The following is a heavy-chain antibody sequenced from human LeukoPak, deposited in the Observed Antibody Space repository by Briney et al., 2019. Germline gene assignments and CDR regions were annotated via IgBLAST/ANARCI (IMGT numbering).Heavy chain of an antibody. Sequence: PSETLSLTCTVSGGSISSYYWSWIRQPPGKGLEWIGYIYYSGSTNYNPSLKSRVTISVDTSKNQFSLKLSSVTAADTAVYYCGRSTMIVVRAFDYWGQGTLVTVSS. D-gene: IGHD3-22*01. CDR2: IYYSGST. J-gene: IGHJ4*02. CDR3: GRSTMIVVRAFDY. V-gene: IGHV4-59*01. CDR1: GGSISSYY.